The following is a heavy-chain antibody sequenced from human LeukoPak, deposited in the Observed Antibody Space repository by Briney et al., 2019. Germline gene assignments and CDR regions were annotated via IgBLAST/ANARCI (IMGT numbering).Heavy chain of an antibody. V-gene: IGHV1-69*13. D-gene: IGHD2-15*01. J-gene: IGHJ6*02. Sequence: SVKVSCKASGGTFSSYAISWMRQAPGQGLEWMGGIIPIFGTANYAQKFQGRVTITADESTSTAYMELSSLRSEDTAVYYCARDPCGGSCYXSYYGMDVWGQGTTVTVSS. CDR1: GGTFSSYA. CDR3: ARDPCGGSCYXSYYGMDV. CDR2: IIPIFGTA.